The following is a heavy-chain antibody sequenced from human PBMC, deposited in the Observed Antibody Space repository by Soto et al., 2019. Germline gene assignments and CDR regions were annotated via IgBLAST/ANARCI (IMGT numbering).Heavy chain of an antibody. V-gene: IGHV4-30-4*01. CDR1: GGSISSGDYY. CDR2: IYYSGST. D-gene: IGHD2-2*01. CDR3: VRALGSSWEFDY. Sequence: PSETLSLTCTVSGGSISSGDYYWSWIRQPPGKGLEWIGYIYYSGSTYYNPSLKSRVTISVDTSKNQFSLKPSSVTAADTAVYYCVRALGSSWEFDYWGQGTLVTVSS. J-gene: IGHJ4*02.